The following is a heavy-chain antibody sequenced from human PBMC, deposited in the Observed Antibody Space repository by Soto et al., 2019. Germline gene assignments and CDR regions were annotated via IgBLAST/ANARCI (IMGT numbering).Heavy chain of an antibody. D-gene: IGHD2-15*01. CDR2: ISSSSSTI. CDR3: ARSDPAKRWYYYMDV. V-gene: IGHV3-48*01. Sequence: GGSLRLSCAASGFTFSSYSMNWVRQAPGKGLEWVSYISSSSSTIYYADSVKGRFTISRDNAKNSLYLQMNSLRAEDTAVYYCARSDPAKRWYYYMDVWGKGTTVTVSS. CDR1: GFTFSSYS. J-gene: IGHJ6*03.